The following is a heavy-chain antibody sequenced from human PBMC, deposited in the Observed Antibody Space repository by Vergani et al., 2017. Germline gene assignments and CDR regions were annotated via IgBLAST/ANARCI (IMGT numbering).Heavy chain of an antibody. D-gene: IGHD3-22*01. Sequence: QVQLQESGPGLVKPSQTLSLTCTVSGGSISSGSYYWSWIRQPAGKGLEWIGRIYTSGSTNYNPSLKSRVTISVDTSKNQFSLKLSSVTAADTAVYYCARDLVAYYYDSSGATLYWYFDLWGRGTLVTVSS. CDR3: ARDLVAYYYDSSGATLYWYFDL. J-gene: IGHJ2*01. V-gene: IGHV4-61*02. CDR1: GGSISSGSYY. CDR2: IYTSGST.